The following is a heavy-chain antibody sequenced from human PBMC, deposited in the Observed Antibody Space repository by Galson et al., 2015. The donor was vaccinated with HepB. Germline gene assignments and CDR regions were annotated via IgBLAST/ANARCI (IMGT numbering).Heavy chain of an antibody. Sequence: SLRLSCAASGFTFSSYAMSWVRQAPGKGLEWVSAISGSGGSTYYADSVKGRFTISRDNSKNTLYLQMNSLRAEDTAVYYCAKDETGDDYVWGSYRYLKYFDYWGQGTLVTVSS. CDR3: AKDETGDDYVWGSYRYLKYFDY. CDR1: GFTFSSYA. CDR2: ISGSGGST. J-gene: IGHJ4*02. D-gene: IGHD3-16*02. V-gene: IGHV3-23*01.